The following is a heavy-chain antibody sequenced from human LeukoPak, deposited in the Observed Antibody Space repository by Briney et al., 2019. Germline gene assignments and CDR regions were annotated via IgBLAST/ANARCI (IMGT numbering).Heavy chain of an antibody. J-gene: IGHJ4*02. CDR1: GFTFHDHA. V-gene: IGHV3-9*01. CDR2: IMWNSGRT. D-gene: IGHD2-15*01. Sequence: GGSLRLSCAASGFTFHDHAMHWVRQAPGKGLEWVSGIMWNSGRTGYADSVKGRFTISRDKVMNSLYLQMNSLRAEDTAVYYCAKGSRVRCSGGSCYYYDYWGQGTLVTVSS. CDR3: AKGSRVRCSGGSCYYYDY.